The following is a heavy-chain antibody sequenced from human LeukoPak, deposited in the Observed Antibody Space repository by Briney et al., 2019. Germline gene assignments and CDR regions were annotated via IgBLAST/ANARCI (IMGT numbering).Heavy chain of an antibody. J-gene: IGHJ4*02. CDR2: ISSDGNNK. V-gene: IGHV3-30*03. CDR3: ARDPRTVQI. CDR1: GFTFSSFG. D-gene: IGHD1-1*01. Sequence: GGSLRLSCAVSGFTFSSFGVHWVRQAPGKGLEWVALISSDGNNKYYADSMKGRFSISRDNSKNTLFVQMNSLRVEDTAIYYCARDPRTVQIWGQGTLVTVSS.